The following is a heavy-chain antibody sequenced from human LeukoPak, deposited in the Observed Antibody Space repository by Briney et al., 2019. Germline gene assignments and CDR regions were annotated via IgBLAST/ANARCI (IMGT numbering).Heavy chain of an antibody. CDR3: ARQIIVARSGWYDY. V-gene: IGHV4-59*01. J-gene: IGHJ4*02. CDR2: IYYSGST. Sequence: SETLSLTCTVSGGSISSYYWSWIRQPPGKGLEWIGYIYYSGSTNYNPSLKSRVTISVDTSKNQFSLKLSSVTAADTAVYYCARQIIVARSGWYDYWGQGTLVTVSS. CDR1: GGSISSYY. D-gene: IGHD6-19*01.